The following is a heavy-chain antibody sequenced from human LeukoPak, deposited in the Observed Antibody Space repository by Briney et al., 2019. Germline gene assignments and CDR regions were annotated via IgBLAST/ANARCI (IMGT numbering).Heavy chain of an antibody. CDR3: AKVPF. V-gene: IGHV3-21*04. J-gene: IGHJ4*02. CDR2: ISSNSSYI. CDR1: GFTFSSYS. Sequence: GGSLRLSCAASGFTFSSYSMNWVRQAPGKGLEWVSSISSNSSYIYYADSMKGRFTISRDNAKNSLYLQMNSLRAEDTAVYYCAKVPFWGQGTLVTVSS.